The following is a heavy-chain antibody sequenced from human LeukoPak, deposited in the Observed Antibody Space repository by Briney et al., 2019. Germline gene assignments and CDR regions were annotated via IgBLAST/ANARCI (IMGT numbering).Heavy chain of an antibody. Sequence: GGSLRLSCAASGFTFSSSLMTWVRQAPGKGLEWVASVNQDGGEKNYVDSVKGRFTISRDNAKNSLYLQMNSLRTEDTAVYCCASGRVTAVYWGQGTLVTVSS. CDR1: GFTFSSSL. CDR3: ASGRVTAVY. D-gene: IGHD2-21*02. CDR2: VNQDGGEK. V-gene: IGHV3-7*03. J-gene: IGHJ4*02.